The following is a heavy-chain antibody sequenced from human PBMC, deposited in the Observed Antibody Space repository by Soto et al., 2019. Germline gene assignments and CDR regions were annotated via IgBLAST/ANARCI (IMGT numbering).Heavy chain of an antibody. CDR1: GYTFTSYG. J-gene: IGHJ4*02. CDR2: ISAYNGNT. Sequence: ASVKVSCKASGYTFTSYGISWVRQAPGQGLEWMGWISAYNGNTNYAQKLQGRVTMTTDTSTSTAYMELRSLRSDDTAVYYCARVMNYYDSSGYPDYWGQGTLVTVSS. CDR3: ARVMNYYDSSGYPDY. V-gene: IGHV1-18*01. D-gene: IGHD3-22*01.